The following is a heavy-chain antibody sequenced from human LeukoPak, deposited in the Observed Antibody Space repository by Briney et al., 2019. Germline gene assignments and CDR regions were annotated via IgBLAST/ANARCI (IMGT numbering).Heavy chain of an antibody. J-gene: IGHJ4*02. CDR1: GFTFDDYG. V-gene: IGHV3-20*04. CDR3: ARDVQAATIYPLDY. Sequence: GGSLRLSCAASGFTFDDYGMSWVRQAPGKGLEWVSGINWNGGSTGYADSVKGRFTISRDNAKNSLYLQMNSLRAEDTALYYCARDVQAATIYPLDYWGQGTLVTVSS. CDR2: INWNGGST. D-gene: IGHD5-12*01.